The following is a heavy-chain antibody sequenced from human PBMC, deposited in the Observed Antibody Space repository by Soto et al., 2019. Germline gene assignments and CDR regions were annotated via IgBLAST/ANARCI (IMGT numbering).Heavy chain of an antibody. CDR2: INWNGGST. D-gene: IGHD3-22*01. CDR3: ARVSPTYYDDSSGLNLNLPQSHYFDY. CDR1: GFTFDDYG. J-gene: IGHJ4*02. Sequence: EVQLVESGGGVVRPGGSLRLSCAASGFTFDDYGMSWVRQAPGKGLEWVAGINWNGGSTGYADSVKGRFTISRDNAKNSLYLQMNSLRAEDTALYYCARVSPTYYDDSSGLNLNLPQSHYFDYWGQGTLVTVSS. V-gene: IGHV3-20*04.